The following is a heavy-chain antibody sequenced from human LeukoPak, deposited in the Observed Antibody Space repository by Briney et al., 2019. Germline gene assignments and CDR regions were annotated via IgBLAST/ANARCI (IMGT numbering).Heavy chain of an antibody. J-gene: IGHJ4*02. Sequence: HPGGSLRLSCAASGFTISNYAMSWVRQAPGKGLEWVTIISFDGSNKYYADSVKGRFTISRDNSKNALYLQMNSLRAEDTAVYYCARDRGRGIWSLLGPDYWGQGTLVTVSS. CDR1: GFTISNYA. CDR3: ARDRGRGIWSLLGPDY. D-gene: IGHD3-16*01. V-gene: IGHV3-30-3*01. CDR2: ISFDGSNK.